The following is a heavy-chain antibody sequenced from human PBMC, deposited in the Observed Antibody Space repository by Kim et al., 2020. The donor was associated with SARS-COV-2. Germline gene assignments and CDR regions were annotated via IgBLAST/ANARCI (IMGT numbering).Heavy chain of an antibody. CDR3: ATTGRIAVAEPEYFQH. CDR2: IYYSGST. V-gene: IGHV4-39*01. J-gene: IGHJ1*01. CDR1: GGSISSSSYY. Sequence: SETLSLTCTVYGGSISSSSYYWGWIRQPPGKGLEWIGSIYYSGSTYSNPSLKSRVTISVATSKNPFALKLSSVTAADTAVYYCATTGRIAVAEPEYFQHWGQGTLVTVSS. D-gene: IGHD6-13*01.